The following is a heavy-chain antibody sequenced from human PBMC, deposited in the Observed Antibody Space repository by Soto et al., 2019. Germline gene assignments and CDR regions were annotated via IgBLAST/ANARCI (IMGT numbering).Heavy chain of an antibody. J-gene: IGHJ5*02. CDR3: ARDPAP. CDR1: GGSISSTNW. CDR2: IYNSGTT. Sequence: SETLSLTCYVSGGSISSTNWWTWVRQPPGKGLEWIGDIYNSGTTYYNPSLKSRVTISVDTSKNQFSLKLTSVTAADTAVYYCARDPAPWGQGTLVTVSS. V-gene: IGHV4-4*02.